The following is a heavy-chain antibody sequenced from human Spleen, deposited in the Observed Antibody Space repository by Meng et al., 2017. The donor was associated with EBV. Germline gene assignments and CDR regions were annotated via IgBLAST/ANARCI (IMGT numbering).Heavy chain of an antibody. CDR1: GASIISNNW. D-gene: IGHD6-25*01. CDR3: SRDLAGSDDD. CDR2: TNENGRTT. Sequence: VQLQESGPRLVKPSGTLSLTCAVSGASIISNNWWIWVRQAPGKGLVWVSRTNENGRTTDYADAVKGRFTISRDNTKNILYLQMNSLRAEDTAVYFCSRDLAGSDDDWGQGTLVTVSS. V-gene: IGHV3-74*01. J-gene: IGHJ4*02.